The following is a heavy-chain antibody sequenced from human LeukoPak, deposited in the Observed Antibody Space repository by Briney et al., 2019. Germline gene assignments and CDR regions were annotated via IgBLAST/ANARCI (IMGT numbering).Heavy chain of an antibody. CDR2: INHSGST. CDR3: AREWNPDYGEPH. Sequence: SETLSLTCAVYGGAFSGYYWSWIRQPPGKGLEWIGEINHSGSTNYNPSLKSRVTISVDTSKNQFSLKLSSVTAADTAVYYCAREWNPDYGEPHWGQGTLVTVSS. J-gene: IGHJ4*02. V-gene: IGHV4-34*01. D-gene: IGHD4-17*01. CDR1: GGAFSGYY.